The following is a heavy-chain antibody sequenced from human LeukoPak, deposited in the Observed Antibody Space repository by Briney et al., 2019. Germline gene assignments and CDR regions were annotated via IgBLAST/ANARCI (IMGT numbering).Heavy chain of an antibody. CDR3: ARSRSAKRINWFDP. D-gene: IGHD2-15*01. CDR1: VYTFTSYD. J-gene: IGHJ5*02. V-gene: IGHV1-8*01. Sequence: GASVKVSCKASVYTFTSYDINWVRQATGQGREGMGWMNPNRGNTGYAQKFQGRVTMTRNTSISTAYMELSSLRSADTAVYYCARSRSAKRINWFDPWGQGTLVTVSS. CDR2: MNPNRGNT.